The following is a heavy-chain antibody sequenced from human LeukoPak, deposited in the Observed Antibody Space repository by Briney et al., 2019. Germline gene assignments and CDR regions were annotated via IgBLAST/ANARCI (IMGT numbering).Heavy chain of an antibody. CDR3: ARGAKPPILVIMD. CDR1: GGSISSGGYS. CDR2: IYHSGST. J-gene: IGHJ4*02. V-gene: IGHV4-30-2*01. Sequence: PSETLSLTCAVSGGSISSGGYSWSWIRQPPGKGLEWIGYIYHSGSTYYNPSLKSRVTISVDRSKNQFSLKLSSVTAADTAVYYCARGAKPPILVIMDWGQGTLVTDSS. D-gene: IGHD3-9*01.